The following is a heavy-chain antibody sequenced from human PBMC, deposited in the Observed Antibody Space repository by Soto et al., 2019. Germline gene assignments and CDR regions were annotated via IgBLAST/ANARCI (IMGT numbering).Heavy chain of an antibody. J-gene: IGHJ6*02. CDR2: ISAYNGNT. D-gene: IGHD6-13*01. V-gene: IGHV1-18*01. Sequence: QVQLVQSGAEVKKPGASVKVSCKASGYTFTSYGISWVRQAPGQGLEWMGWISAYNGNTNYAQKLQGRVTMTTDTPTSTAYRELRSLRSDDTAVYYCAREESPAAGTFRYYYYGMDVWGQGTTVTVSS. CDR3: AREESPAAGTFRYYYYGMDV. CDR1: GYTFTSYG.